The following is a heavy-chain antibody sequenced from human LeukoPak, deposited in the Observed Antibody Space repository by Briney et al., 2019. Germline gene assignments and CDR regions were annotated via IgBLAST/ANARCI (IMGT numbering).Heavy chain of an antibody. CDR3: ARHLSRAVAGISIPYYFDY. CDR2: INHSGST. CDR1: GGSFSGYY. J-gene: IGHJ4*02. V-gene: IGHV4-34*01. D-gene: IGHD6-19*01. Sequence: SETLSLTCAVYGGSFSGYYWSWIRQPPRKGLEWIGEINHSGSTNYNPSLKSRVTISVDTSKNQFSLKLSSVTAADTAVYYCARHLSRAVAGISIPYYFDYWGQGTLVTVSS.